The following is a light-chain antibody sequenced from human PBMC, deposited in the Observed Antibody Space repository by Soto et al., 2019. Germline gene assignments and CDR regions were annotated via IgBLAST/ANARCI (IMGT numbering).Light chain of an antibody. CDR2: NSY. Sequence: QSALTQPASVSGSPGQSIAISCTGTSSDVGGYSYVSWYQQLPGTVPKLLIYNSYQRPSGVPDRFSGSKSGTSASLAISGLQSEDEADYYCAAWDASLNGYVFGAGTKVTVL. CDR3: AAWDASLNGYV. V-gene: IGLV1-44*01. J-gene: IGLJ1*01. CDR1: SSDVGGYSY.